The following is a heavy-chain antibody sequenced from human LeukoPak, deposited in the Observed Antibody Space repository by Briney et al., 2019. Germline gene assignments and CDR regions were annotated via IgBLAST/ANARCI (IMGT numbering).Heavy chain of an antibody. Sequence: PSETLSLTCTVSGGSISSSSYYWGWIRQPPGKGLEWIGSIYYSGSTYYNPSLKSRVTISVDTSKNQFSLKLSSVTAADTAVYYCAVRITMVRGAVPNYYYGMDVWGQGTTVTVSS. D-gene: IGHD3-10*01. CDR3: AVRITMVRGAVPNYYYGMDV. CDR1: GGSISSSSYY. V-gene: IGHV4-39*07. J-gene: IGHJ6*02. CDR2: IYYSGST.